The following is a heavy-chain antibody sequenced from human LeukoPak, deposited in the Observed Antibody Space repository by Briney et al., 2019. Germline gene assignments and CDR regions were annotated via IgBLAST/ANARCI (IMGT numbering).Heavy chain of an antibody. D-gene: IGHD3-22*01. Sequence: SETLSLTCTVSTGSLSSYYWSWIRQPPGKGLEWVGFIYYSGTTKYNPSLRSRVTISLDTSKNQFSLKLNSVTATHTAVYCFARSYDSRGYYYYGMDVWGQGTTVTVSS. J-gene: IGHJ6*02. CDR3: ARSYDSRGYYYYGMDV. CDR2: IYYSGTT. V-gene: IGHV4-59*01. CDR1: TGSLSSYY.